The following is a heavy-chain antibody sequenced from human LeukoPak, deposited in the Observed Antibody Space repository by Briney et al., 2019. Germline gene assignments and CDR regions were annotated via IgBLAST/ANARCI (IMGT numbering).Heavy chain of an antibody. Sequence: PGGSLRLSCAASGFTFSSSGMHWVRQAPGKGLEGVAFIRFDGSNKYYADSVKGRFTTSRDNSKNTLYLQMNSLRAEDAAVYYGAKDYDFWSGYYSPTRGYCDYWGQGTRVTVSS. V-gene: IGHV3-30*02. CDR1: GFTFSSSG. CDR3: AKDYDFWSGYYSPTRGYCDY. J-gene: IGHJ4*02. D-gene: IGHD3-3*01. CDR2: IRFDGSNK.